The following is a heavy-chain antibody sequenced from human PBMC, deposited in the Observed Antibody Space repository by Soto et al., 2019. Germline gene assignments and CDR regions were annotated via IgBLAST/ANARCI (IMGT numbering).Heavy chain of an antibody. D-gene: IGHD3-16*01. Sequence: SVKVSCKASGGTFTSRAISWVRQAPGQGLEWMGVIIPFFKATNYAQKFQGRVTITADDSMTTVYMDLYSLTSDDTAVYSCAGDVTVTYDDSTYSYYAMDVWGQGTTVTVSS. J-gene: IGHJ6*02. CDR1: GGTFTSRA. CDR3: AGDVTVTYDDSTYSYYAMDV. V-gene: IGHV1-69*13. CDR2: IIPFFKAT.